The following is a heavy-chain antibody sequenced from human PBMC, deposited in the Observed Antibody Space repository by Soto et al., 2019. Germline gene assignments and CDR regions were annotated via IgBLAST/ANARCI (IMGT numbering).Heavy chain of an antibody. CDR2: IYWDDDK. J-gene: IGHJ4*02. CDR1: CFSLNTSGTG. Sequence: QITLKESSPTLVKPTQTLTLTCTVSCFSLNTSGTGVGWIRQPPGKALAWIALIYWDDDKRYSPSLKSRLTNPKDTSKSQVVLTMTSMDPVDTVTYSCARALGSWGASYFDYWGQGTLVTVSS. D-gene: IGHD3-16*01. V-gene: IGHV2-5*02. CDR3: ARALGSWGASYFDY.